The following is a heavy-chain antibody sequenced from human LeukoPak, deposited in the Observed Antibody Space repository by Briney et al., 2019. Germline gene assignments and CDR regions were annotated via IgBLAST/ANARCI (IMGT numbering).Heavy chain of an antibody. Sequence: GASVKVSCKASGYTFTSYDINWVRQATGQGLEWMGWMNPNSGNTGYAQKFQGRVTMTRNTSIGTAYMELSSLRSEDTAVYYCARAYYYDSSGYYYVPGAFDIWGQGTMVTVSS. D-gene: IGHD3-22*01. CDR1: GYTFTSYD. CDR3: ARAYYYDSSGYYYVPGAFDI. V-gene: IGHV1-8*01. J-gene: IGHJ3*02. CDR2: MNPNSGNT.